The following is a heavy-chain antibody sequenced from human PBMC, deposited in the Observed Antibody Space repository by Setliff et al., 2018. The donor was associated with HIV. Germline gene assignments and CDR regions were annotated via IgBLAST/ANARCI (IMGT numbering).Heavy chain of an antibody. D-gene: IGHD1-26*01. CDR3: ARDGDSRDGRLYHYYYMDV. Sequence: GGSLRLPCAASGFTVSSHYMTWVRQAPGKGLEWVSVIYSGGDAYYAGSVKGRFTISRDNSKNTLYLQMNSLRSDDTAVYYCARDGDSRDGRLYHYYYMDVWGKGTTVTVSS. CDR2: IYSGGDA. V-gene: IGHV3-53*05. CDR1: GFTVSSHY. J-gene: IGHJ6*03.